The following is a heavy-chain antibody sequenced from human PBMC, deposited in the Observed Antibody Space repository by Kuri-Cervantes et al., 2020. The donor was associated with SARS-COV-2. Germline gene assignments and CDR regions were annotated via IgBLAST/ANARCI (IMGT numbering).Heavy chain of an antibody. J-gene: IGHJ6*03. Sequence: SETLSLTCAVYGGSFSGYYWSWVRQPPGKGLEWIGEINHSGSTNYNPSLKSRVTISVDTSKNQFSLKLSSVTTADTAVYYCARSGRYCSSTRCYFRYYYYYMDVWGKGTTVTVSS. CDR1: GGSFSGYY. CDR3: ARSGRYCSSTRCYFRYYYYYMDV. CDR2: INHSGST. D-gene: IGHD2-2*01. V-gene: IGHV4-34*01.